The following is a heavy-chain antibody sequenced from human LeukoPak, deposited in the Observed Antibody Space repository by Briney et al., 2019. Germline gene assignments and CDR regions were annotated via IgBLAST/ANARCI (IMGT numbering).Heavy chain of an antibody. CDR2: MSGSGGDT. D-gene: IGHD3-10*01. Sequence: GGSLRLSCAASGFTFSGYAMSWVRQAPGKGLEWVSSMSGSGGDTYHADSVKGRFTISRDNSKNTVFLQMNSLRAEDTAIYYCAKAWGVFDYWGQGTLVTVSS. J-gene: IGHJ4*02. V-gene: IGHV3-23*01. CDR3: AKAWGVFDY. CDR1: GFTFSGYA.